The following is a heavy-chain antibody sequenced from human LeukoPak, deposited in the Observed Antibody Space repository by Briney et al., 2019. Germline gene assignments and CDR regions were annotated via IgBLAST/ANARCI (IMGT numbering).Heavy chain of an antibody. D-gene: IGHD6-13*01. J-gene: IGHJ4*02. CDR3: ASAWIAAAGSIDY. Sequence: SETLSLTCAVYGGSFSGYYWSWIRQPPGKGLEWIGEINHSGSTNYNPSLKSRVTISVDTSKNQFSLKLSSVTAADTAVYYCASAWIAAAGSIDYWGQGTLVIVSS. V-gene: IGHV4-34*01. CDR2: INHSGST. CDR1: GGSFSGYY.